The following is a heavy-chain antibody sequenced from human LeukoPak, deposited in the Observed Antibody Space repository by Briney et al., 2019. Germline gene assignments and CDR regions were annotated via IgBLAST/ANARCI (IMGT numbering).Heavy chain of an antibody. J-gene: IGHJ4*02. Sequence: GGSLRLSCAASGFTFSSCSMNWVRQAPGKGLEWVSSISSSSSYIYYADSVKGRFTISRDNAKNSLYLQMNSLRAEDTAVYYCARGGRRDLGYCSSTSCYAQYYFDYWGQGTLVTVSS. V-gene: IGHV3-21*01. CDR1: GFTFSSCS. CDR3: ARGGRRDLGYCSSTSCYAQYYFDY. D-gene: IGHD2-2*01. CDR2: ISSSSSYI.